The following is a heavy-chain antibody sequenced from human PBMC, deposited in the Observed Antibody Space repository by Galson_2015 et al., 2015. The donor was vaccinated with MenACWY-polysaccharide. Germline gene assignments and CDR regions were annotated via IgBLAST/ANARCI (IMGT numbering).Heavy chain of an antibody. J-gene: IGHJ5*02. CDR3: AKDSTDFWSVAGRFDH. V-gene: IGHV3-23*01. D-gene: IGHD3-3*01. Sequence: SLRLSCAASGFTFTSYAMSWVRQAPGKGLEWVSAIRSSGANTYYEDSVKGRFTISRDNSKNTLYLQMNSLRAEDTAVYYCAKDSTDFWSVAGRFDHWGQETLVTVSS. CDR2: IRSSGANT. CDR1: GFTFTSYA.